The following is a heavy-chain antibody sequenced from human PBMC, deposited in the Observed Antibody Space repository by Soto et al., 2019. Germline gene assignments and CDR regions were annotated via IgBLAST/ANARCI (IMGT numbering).Heavy chain of an antibody. CDR3: ARERGRHGFDP. J-gene: IGHJ5*02. CDR2: INAGNGNT. V-gene: IGHV1-3*01. Sequence: GASVKVSCKASGYTFTSYAMHWVRQAPGQRLEWMGWINAGNGNTKYSQKFQGRVAITRDTSASTAYMELSSLRSEDTAVYYCARERGRHGFDPWGQGTLVTVSS. D-gene: IGHD1-1*01. CDR1: GYTFTSYA.